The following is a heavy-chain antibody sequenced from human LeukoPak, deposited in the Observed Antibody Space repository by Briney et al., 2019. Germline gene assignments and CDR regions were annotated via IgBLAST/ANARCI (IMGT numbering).Heavy chain of an antibody. D-gene: IGHD3-22*01. CDR2: ISYDGSNK. J-gene: IGHJ4*02. Sequence: PGGSLRLSCAASGFTFSSYGMHWVRQAPGKGLEWVAVISYDGSNKYYADSVKGRSTISRDNSKNTLYLQMNSLRAEDTAVYYCAKGLGYYDSSGSPFDYWGQGTLVTVSS. CDR1: GFTFSSYG. CDR3: AKGLGYYDSSGSPFDY. V-gene: IGHV3-30*18.